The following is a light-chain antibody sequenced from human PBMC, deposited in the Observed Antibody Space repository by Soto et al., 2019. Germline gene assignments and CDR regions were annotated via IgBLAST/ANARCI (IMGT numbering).Light chain of an antibody. CDR3: SSYTRSGTYVV. Sequence: QSALTQPASVAGSPGQSSTISCTGTSSDVGGYNYGSWYQQHSGKAPQLMIYDVSNRPTGVSNRFSGSKSVNTASLTISGRQAADEADYFWSSYTRSGTYVVFGGGTKLTVL. J-gene: IGLJ2*01. CDR1: SSDVGGYNY. CDR2: DVS. V-gene: IGLV2-14*01.